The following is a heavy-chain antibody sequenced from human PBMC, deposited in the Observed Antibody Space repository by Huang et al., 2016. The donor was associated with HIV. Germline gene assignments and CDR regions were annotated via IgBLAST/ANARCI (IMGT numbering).Heavy chain of an antibody. D-gene: IGHD1-7*01. CDR2: SKQDESEK. J-gene: IGHJ6*02. CDR1: TFRFGAYW. Sequence: VESGGRLVQPGGSIRLSCVGSTFRFGAYWMSWVRQSTGKGREWVANSKQDESEKYYVDSVKGRFKISRDNAKKVLFLEMNNVRVEDTATYYCATKTAAMDIWGQGTTVTVS. V-gene: IGHV3-7*01. CDR3: ATKTAAMDI.